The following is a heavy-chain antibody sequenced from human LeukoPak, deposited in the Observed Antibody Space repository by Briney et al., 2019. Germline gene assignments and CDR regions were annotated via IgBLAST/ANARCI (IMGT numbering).Heavy chain of an antibody. V-gene: IGHV1-8*01. CDR1: GYIFTNYE. CDR3: VRAVTDADFSGGYPNWFDP. J-gene: IGHJ5*02. CDR2: IDPKRGNT. D-gene: IGHD3-3*01. Sequence: ASVKVSCQASGYIFTNYEINWVRQAAGQGLEWMGWIDPKRGNTVYAPKFRGRVTFTRDTSANTTYMELNSLGSEDTGLYYCVRAVTDADFSGGYPNWFDPWGQGTLVTVSS.